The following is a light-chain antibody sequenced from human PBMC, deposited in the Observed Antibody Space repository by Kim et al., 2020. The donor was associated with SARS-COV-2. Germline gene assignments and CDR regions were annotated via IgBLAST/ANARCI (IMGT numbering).Light chain of an antibody. J-gene: IGLJ2*01. CDR3: CSYAGFYTVL. V-gene: IGLV2-11*01. CDR1: SSDIGDHNY. CDR2: DVT. Sequence: QSALTQPRSVSGSPGQSVTISCTGTSSDIGDHNYVSWYQHYPGKAPKLMIYDVTNRPSGVPDRFSGSKSGNTASLTISGLQAEDEADYYCCSYAGFYTVLFGGGTKVTVL.